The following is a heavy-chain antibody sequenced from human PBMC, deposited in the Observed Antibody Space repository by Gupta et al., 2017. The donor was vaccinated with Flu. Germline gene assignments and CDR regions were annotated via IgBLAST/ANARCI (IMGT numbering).Heavy chain of an antibody. Sequence: VQLVASGGRLVPPGGALKLSCAASGFTFSASTIDWVRQGSGKGLEWVGRIRSRAHSYATGYAASVKGRFSISRDDSKNTAYLQMSDLRTEDTAVYYCLRPEDYGGREYWGQGTLVTVSS. V-gene: IGHV3-73*02. CDR2: IRSRAHSYAT. CDR3: LRPEDYGGREY. J-gene: IGHJ4*02. CDR1: GFTFSAST. D-gene: IGHD4/OR15-4a*01.